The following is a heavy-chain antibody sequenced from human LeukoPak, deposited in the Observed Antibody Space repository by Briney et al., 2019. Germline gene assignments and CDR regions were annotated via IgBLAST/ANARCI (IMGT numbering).Heavy chain of an antibody. J-gene: IGHJ4*02. D-gene: IGHD7-27*01. CDR1: GGSMSSYY. CDR2: IYYSGST. V-gene: IGHV4-59*01. CDR3: ARDLGDRDY. Sequence: SETLSLTCTVSGGSMSSYYWSWIRQPPGKRLEWIGYIYYSGSTNYNPSLKSRVTISVDTSKNQFSLKLSSVTAADTAVYYCARDLGDRDYWGQGTLVTVSS.